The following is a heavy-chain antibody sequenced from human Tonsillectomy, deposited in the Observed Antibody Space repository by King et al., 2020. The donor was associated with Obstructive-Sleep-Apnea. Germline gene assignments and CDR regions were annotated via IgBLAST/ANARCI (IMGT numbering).Heavy chain of an antibody. CDR3: ARAPGYYESTGDGNDFDN. V-gene: IGHV1-46*03. Sequence: VQLVESGAEVKKPGASVKVSCKASGYTFTNYYIHWVRQAPGQGLEWMGLFNPRGGSTRYAPKFEGKVTLTRDKSTRTVYIYLRSLRSDDTAVYYCARAPGYYESTGDGNDFDNWGQGTLVAAPS. CDR1: GYTFTNYY. CDR2: FNPRGGST. J-gene: IGHJ4*02. D-gene: IGHD3-22*01.